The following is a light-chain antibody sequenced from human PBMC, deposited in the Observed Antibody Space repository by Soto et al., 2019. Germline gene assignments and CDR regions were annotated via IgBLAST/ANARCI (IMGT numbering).Light chain of an antibody. J-gene: IGKJ3*01. CDR2: DAS. CDR3: LQRNNRTSSLT. V-gene: IGKV3-11*01. CDR1: QSVNNY. Sequence: EIVLTQSPATLSLSPGERATLSCRASQSVNNYLAWYQQKPGQAPRLLIYDASNRATGIPARFSGSGSGTDFTFTISSIDLEDFAVYYCLQRNNRTSSLTFGPGTKVDI.